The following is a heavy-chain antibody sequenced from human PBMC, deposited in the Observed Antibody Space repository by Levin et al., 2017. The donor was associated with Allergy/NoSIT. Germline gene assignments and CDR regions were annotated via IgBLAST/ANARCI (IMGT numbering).Heavy chain of an antibody. CDR3: AKWEAAAGTFWFDP. Sequence: SLKISCAASGFTFDDYAMHWVRQAPGKGLEWVSGISWNSGSIGYADSVKGRFTISRDNAKNSLYLQMNSLRAEDTALYYCAKWEAAAGTFWFDPWGQGTLVTVSS. D-gene: IGHD6-13*01. CDR1: GFTFDDYA. J-gene: IGHJ5*02. CDR2: ISWNSGSI. V-gene: IGHV3-9*01.